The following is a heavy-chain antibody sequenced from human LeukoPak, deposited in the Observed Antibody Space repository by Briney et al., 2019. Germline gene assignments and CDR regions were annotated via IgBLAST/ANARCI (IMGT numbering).Heavy chain of an antibody. CDR2: IYYSGST. J-gene: IGHJ4*02. D-gene: IGHD5-18*01. Sequence: SGTLSLTCTVSGGSISSSSYYWGWIRQPPGKGLEWIGSIYYSGSTYYNPSLKSRVTISVDTSKNQFSLKLSSVTAADTAVYYCARHPGYSYAYVDYWGQGTLVTVSS. CDR1: GGSISSSSYY. V-gene: IGHV4-39*07. CDR3: ARHPGYSYAYVDY.